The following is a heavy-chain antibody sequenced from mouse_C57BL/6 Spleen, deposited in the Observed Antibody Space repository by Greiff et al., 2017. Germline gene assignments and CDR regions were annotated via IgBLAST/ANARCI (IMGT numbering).Heavy chain of an antibody. J-gene: IGHJ2*01. Sequence: QVQLQQPGAELVMPGASVKLSCKASGYTFTSYWMHWVLQRPGQGLEWIGELDASVSYTNYNQTFKGKSTLTVVKSSRTAYMQLSSLTSDDSAVYYCARDFYGIYGYFDYWGQGTTLTVSS. CDR3: ARDFYGIYGYFDY. V-gene: IGHV1-69*01. CDR1: GYTFTSYW. D-gene: IGHD2-1*01. CDR2: LDASVSYT.